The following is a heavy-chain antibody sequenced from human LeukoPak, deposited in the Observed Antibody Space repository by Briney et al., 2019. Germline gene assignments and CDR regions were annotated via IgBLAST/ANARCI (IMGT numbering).Heavy chain of an antibody. CDR1: GFTFDDYA. D-gene: IGHD6-19*01. CDR3: ACSGWFRGGWYFDY. Sequence: GRSLRLSCAASGFTFDDYAMHWVRQAPGKGLEWVSYISSSGSTIYYADSVKGRFTISRDNAKNSLYLQMNSLRAEDTAVYYCACSGWFRGGWYFDYWGQGTLVTVSS. CDR2: ISSSGSTI. J-gene: IGHJ4*02. V-gene: IGHV3-11*04.